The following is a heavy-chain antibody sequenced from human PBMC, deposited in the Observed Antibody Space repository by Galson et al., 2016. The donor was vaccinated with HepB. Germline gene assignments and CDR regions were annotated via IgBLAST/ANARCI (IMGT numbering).Heavy chain of an antibody. CDR2: ISNSGSPV. D-gene: IGHD4-17*01. V-gene: IGHV3-11*01. CDR3: ARTHGDSPYSYGMDV. J-gene: IGHJ6*02. Sequence: SLRLSCAASGFTFSDYYMSWIRQTPGKGLEWVSYISNSGSPVYYAASVEGRFTISRDNVENSLYLQMNSLRAEDTAVYYCARTHGDSPYSYGMDVWGQGTTVTVSS. CDR1: GFTFSDYY.